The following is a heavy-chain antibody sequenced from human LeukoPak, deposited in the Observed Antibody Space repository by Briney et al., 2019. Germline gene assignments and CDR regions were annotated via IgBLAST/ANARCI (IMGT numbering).Heavy chain of an antibody. Sequence: PGGSLRLSCAASGFTFSSYAMSWVRQAPGKGLEWVSAISGSGGSTYYADSVKGRFTISRDNSKNMLYLQMNSLRAEDTAVYYCAKIGLVVVTIPFWFDYWGQGTLVTVSS. CDR3: AKIGLVVVTIPFWFDY. CDR2: ISGSGGST. CDR1: GFTFSSYA. J-gene: IGHJ4*02. V-gene: IGHV3-23*01. D-gene: IGHD3-22*01.